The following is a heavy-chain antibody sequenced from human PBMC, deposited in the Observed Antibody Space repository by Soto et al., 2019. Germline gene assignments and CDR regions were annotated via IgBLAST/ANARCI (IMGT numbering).Heavy chain of an antibody. CDR2: IYYSGST. D-gene: IGHD2-8*01. J-gene: IGHJ6*03. CDR3: ASSGYCTNGVCYPYYYYYYMDV. CDR1: GGSISSGGYY. Sequence: QVQLQESGPGLVKPSQTLSLTCTVSGGSISSGGYYWSWIRQHPGKGLEWIGYIYYSGSTYYNPSLKSRVTISVDTSKNQFALKLSSVTAADTAVYYCASSGYCTNGVCYPYYYYYYMDVWGKGTTVTVSS. V-gene: IGHV4-31*03.